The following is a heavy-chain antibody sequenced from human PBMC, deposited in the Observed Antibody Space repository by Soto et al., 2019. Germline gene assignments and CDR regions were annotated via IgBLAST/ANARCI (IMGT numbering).Heavy chain of an antibody. D-gene: IGHD6-19*01. Sequence: GSLSLSCGASGFSLSNYPMNWVRQTPGNGLEWISYSSPRGDTIYYADSVEGRFTISRDNARNSLSLRMSSLRDEDSALYYCAKGPHTNVGWPYYFESWGQGDPVTVSS. CDR2: SSPRGDTI. V-gene: IGHV3-48*02. J-gene: IGHJ4*02. CDR1: GFSLSNYP. CDR3: AKGPHTNVGWPYYFES.